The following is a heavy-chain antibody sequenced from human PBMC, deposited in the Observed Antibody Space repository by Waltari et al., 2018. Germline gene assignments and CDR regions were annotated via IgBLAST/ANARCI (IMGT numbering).Heavy chain of an antibody. CDR2: VYYSVST. J-gene: IGHJ3*02. D-gene: IGHD3-3*01. Sequence: QVQLQESGPGMGKPSQTLSLTCTVSGGSISSGGYYWRWNRQHPGKGLEWIGYVYYSVSTYYNPSLKSRFTISVDTSKNQFSLKLSSVTAADTAVYYCARGADLWGDAFDIWGQGTMVTVSS. CDR3: ARGADLWGDAFDI. CDR1: GGSISSGGYY. V-gene: IGHV4-31*03.